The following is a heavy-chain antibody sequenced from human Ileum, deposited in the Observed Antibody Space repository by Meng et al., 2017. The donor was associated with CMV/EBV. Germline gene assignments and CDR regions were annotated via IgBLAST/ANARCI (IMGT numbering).Heavy chain of an antibody. Sequence: LQVTGQDLVNPSQTFSLPCTVSVGSISDSSFYWTWIRQPAGKGLEYIGRISPSGSTTYNPSLKSRVTISLDTSKKQFSLHLTSVTAADTAVYYCARGLTTILRFDPWGQGTLVTVFS. CDR3: ARGLTTILRFDP. CDR1: VGSISDSSFY. V-gene: IGHV4-61*02. J-gene: IGHJ5*02. D-gene: IGHD4-11*01. CDR2: ISPSGST.